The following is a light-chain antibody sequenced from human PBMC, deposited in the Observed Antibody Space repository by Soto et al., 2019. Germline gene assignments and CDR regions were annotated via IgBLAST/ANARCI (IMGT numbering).Light chain of an antibody. CDR2: EVV. V-gene: IGLV2-8*01. CDR3: KSYAGSNTYV. CDR1: KNDIGLYDF. Sequence: QSALTQPPSASGPPGQSVTISCTGTKNDIGLYDFVSWYQHHPGKAPRLIIYEVVQRPSGVPDRFSGSKSGNTASLTVSGLQAADEADYFCKSYAGSNTYVFGSGTKVTVL. J-gene: IGLJ1*01.